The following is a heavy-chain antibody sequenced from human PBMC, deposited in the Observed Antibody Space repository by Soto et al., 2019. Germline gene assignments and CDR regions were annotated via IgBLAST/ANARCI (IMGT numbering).Heavy chain of an antibody. Sequence: QVQLVESGGGVVQPGRSLRLSCAASGFTFSDYGIHWVRQAPGKGLEWVAVISYDGSSKHYADSVKGRFSISRDNSKNTLYLQMNSLTAEDTAVYYCARELPQMDVWGQRTPVTVSS. CDR3: ARELPQMDV. CDR2: ISYDGSSK. CDR1: GFTFSDYG. V-gene: IGHV3-30-3*01. D-gene: IGHD3-10*01. J-gene: IGHJ6*02.